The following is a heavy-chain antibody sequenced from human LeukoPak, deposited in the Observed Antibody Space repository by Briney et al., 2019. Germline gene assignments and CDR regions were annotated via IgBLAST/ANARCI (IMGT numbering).Heavy chain of an antibody. Sequence: GGSLRLSCAASGFTFGSYAMSWVRQAPGKGLEWVSAISGSGGSTYYADSVKGRFTISRDNSKNTLYLQMNSLRAEDTAVYYCAKLQLDFWSGLDYWGQGTLVTVSS. CDR2: ISGSGGST. V-gene: IGHV3-23*01. J-gene: IGHJ4*02. CDR1: GFTFGSYA. D-gene: IGHD3-3*01. CDR3: AKLQLDFWSGLDY.